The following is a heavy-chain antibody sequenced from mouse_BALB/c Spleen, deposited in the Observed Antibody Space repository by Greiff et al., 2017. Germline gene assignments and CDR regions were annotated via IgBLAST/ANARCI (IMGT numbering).Heavy chain of an antibody. J-gene: IGHJ4*01. V-gene: IGHV5-6-4*01. Sequence: EVQLVESGGGLVKPGGSLKLSCAASGFTFSSYTMSWVRQTPEKRLEWVATISSGGSYTYYPDSVKGRFTISRDNAKNTLYLQMSSLKSEDTAMYYCTREEAMINRDRYYAMDYWGQGTSVTVSS. D-gene: IGHD2-3*01. CDR1: GFTFSSYT. CDR2: ISSGGSYT. CDR3: TREEAMINRDRYYAMDY.